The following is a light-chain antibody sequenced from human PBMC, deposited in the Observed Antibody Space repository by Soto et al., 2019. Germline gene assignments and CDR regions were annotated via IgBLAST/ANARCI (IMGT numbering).Light chain of an antibody. V-gene: IGKV3-20*01. Sequence: EIGLTQSPGILSLSPGERATLSCRPSKTVRGNYLAWYQQQPGQAPRLLIYGSSDRATGIPGRFSGSGSGTDFTLTISRVEPEDFAVYYCQQCSSSPPYTFGQGTTLE. CDR1: KTVRGNY. J-gene: IGKJ2*01. CDR3: QQCSSSPPYT. CDR2: GSS.